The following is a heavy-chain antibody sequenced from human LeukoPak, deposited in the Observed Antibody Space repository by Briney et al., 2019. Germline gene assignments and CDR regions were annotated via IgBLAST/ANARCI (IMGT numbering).Heavy chain of an antibody. CDR3: ATLGYYYDSSGYSDY. CDR2: IYSGGST. CDR1: GFTVSRNY. J-gene: IGHJ4*02. V-gene: IGHV3-66*01. D-gene: IGHD3-22*01. Sequence: PGGSLRLSCAASGFTVSRNYMSWVRQAPGKGLEWVSVIYSGGSTYYADSVKGRFTISRDNSKNTLYLQMNSLRAEDTAVYYCATLGYYYDSSGYSDYWGQGTLVTVSS.